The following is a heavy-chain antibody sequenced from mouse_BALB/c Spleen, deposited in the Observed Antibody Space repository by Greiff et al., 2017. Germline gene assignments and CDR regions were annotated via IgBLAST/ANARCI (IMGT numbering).Heavy chain of an antibody. Sequence: QVQLQQSGAELAKPGASVKMSCKASGYTFTSYWMHWVKQRPGQGLEWIGYINPSTGYTEYNQKFKDKATLTADKSSSTAYMQLSSLTSEDSAVYYCARRGLYYGYDVGFDYWGQGTTLTVSS. V-gene: IGHV1-7*01. CDR2: INPSTGYT. CDR3: ARRGLYYGYDVGFDY. D-gene: IGHD2-2*01. CDR1: GYTFTSYW. J-gene: IGHJ2*01.